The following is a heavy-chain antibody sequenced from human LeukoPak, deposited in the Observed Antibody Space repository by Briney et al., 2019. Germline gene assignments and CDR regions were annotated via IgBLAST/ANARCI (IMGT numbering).Heavy chain of an antibody. V-gene: IGHV3-23*01. J-gene: IGHJ4*02. CDR3: ARAGQYRFDY. D-gene: IGHD2/OR15-2a*01. CDR1: GFTFSSYA. Sequence: GGSLRLSCAASGFTFSSYAMSWVRQAPGKGLEWVSAISGSGGSTNYADSVKGRFTISRDNAKNTLYLQMNSLRADDTAVYYCARAGQYRFDYWGQGALVTVSS. CDR2: ISGSGGST.